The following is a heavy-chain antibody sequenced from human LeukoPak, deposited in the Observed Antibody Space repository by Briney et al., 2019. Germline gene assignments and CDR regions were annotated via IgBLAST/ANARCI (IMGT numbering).Heavy chain of an antibody. J-gene: IGHJ6*02. CDR1: GFIFSSYG. D-gene: IGHD2-15*01. CDR3: ARVSCSGGSCYSDYFYYGMDV. V-gene: IGHV3-33*01. Sequence: PGGSLRLSCAASGFIFSSYGMHWVRQAPGKGLEWVAIIWYDGSNKYYADSVKGRFTISRDNSKNTLYLQMNSLRAGDTAVYYCARVSCSGGSCYSDYFYYGMDVWGQGTTVTVSS. CDR2: IWYDGSNK.